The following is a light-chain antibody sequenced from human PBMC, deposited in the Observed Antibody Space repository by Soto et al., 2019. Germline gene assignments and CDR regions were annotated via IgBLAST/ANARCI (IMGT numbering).Light chain of an antibody. CDR1: QSVSSK. CDR3: QQYNNRPQPWT. V-gene: IGKV3-15*01. CDR2: AAS. J-gene: IGKJ1*01. Sequence: DKLMTQSPATLSVSPGETATLSWGGSQSVSSKFAWYQQKPGQAPRLLIYAASTRATDIPARLSGSGSGNEFTLTISSLQPEDFAIYFCQQYNNRPQPWTFGHGTQVDIK.